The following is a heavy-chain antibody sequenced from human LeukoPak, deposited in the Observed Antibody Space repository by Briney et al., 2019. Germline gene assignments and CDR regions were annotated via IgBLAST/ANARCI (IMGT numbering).Heavy chain of an antibody. D-gene: IGHD3-9*01. V-gene: IGHV3-30*04. CDR3: ARGYFDGFARMVASGSALDY. Sequence: PGRSLRLSCAASGFTFNSYAMHWVRQAPGKGLEWVAVLSDDGSNKYYADSVMGRFTLSGDNSKDRLYLQMNSLRAEDTAVYYCARGYFDGFARMVASGSALDYWGQGTLVTVSS. CDR1: GFTFNSYA. CDR2: LSDDGSNK. J-gene: IGHJ4*02.